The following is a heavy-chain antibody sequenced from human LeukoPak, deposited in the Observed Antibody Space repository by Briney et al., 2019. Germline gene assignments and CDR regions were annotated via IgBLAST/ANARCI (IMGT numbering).Heavy chain of an antibody. CDR2: INHSGST. CDR3: ARDDFWSGYFSYGMDV. J-gene: IGHJ6*02. D-gene: IGHD3-3*01. Sequence: SETLSLTCDVYGGSFSGYYWSWIRQPPGKGLEWIGEINHSGSTNYNPSLKSRVTISVDTSKNQFSLKLSSVTAADTAVYYCARDDFWSGYFSYGMDVWGQGTTVTVSS. V-gene: IGHV4-34*01. CDR1: GGSFSGYY.